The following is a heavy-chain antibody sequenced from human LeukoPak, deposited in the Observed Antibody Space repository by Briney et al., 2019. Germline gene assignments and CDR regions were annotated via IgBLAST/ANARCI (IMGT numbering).Heavy chain of an antibody. V-gene: IGHV4-39*01. Sequence: PSETLSLTCTVSGGSISSSSYYWGWIRQPPGKGLEWIGSIYYSGGTYYNPSLKSRVTISVDTSKNQFSLKLSSVTAADTAVYYCARPEGFDPWGQGTPVTVSS. CDR1: GGSISSSSYY. CDR2: IYYSGGT. J-gene: IGHJ5*02. CDR3: ARPEGFDP.